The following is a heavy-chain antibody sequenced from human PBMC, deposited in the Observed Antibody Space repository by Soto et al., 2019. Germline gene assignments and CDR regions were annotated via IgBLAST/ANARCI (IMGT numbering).Heavy chain of an antibody. D-gene: IGHD2-8*01. CDR2: IKSKKDGGAT. V-gene: IGHV3-15*07. CDR1: VLTFINAW. Sequence: GGSLRLSCAASVLTFINAWMNWVRQAPGKGLEWVGRIKSKKDGGATEYSATVKDRFTISRDDSKDTLYLQMNSLKTEDTAVYYCTTDAEWGIWGQGTMVTVSS. J-gene: IGHJ3*02. CDR3: TTDAEWGI.